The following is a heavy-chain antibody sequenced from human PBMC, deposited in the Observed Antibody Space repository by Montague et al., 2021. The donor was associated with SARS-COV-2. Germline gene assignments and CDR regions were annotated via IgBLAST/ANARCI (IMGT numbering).Heavy chain of an antibody. D-gene: IGHD4-17*01. CDR2: IYDSGST. CDR1: GSSVRSYY. V-gene: IGHV4-59*02. Sequence: SETLSLTCIVSGSSVRSYYWSWIRQPPGKGLEWIGYIYDSGSTNYNPSLKSRVTILVDTSKNQFSLKLSSVTAADTAVYYCARENTVTTFGGPYYIDSWGQGTLVTVS. J-gene: IGHJ4*02. CDR3: ARENTVTTFGGPYYIDS.